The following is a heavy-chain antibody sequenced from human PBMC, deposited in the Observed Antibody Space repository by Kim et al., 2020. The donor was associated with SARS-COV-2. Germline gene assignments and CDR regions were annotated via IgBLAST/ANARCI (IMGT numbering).Heavy chain of an antibody. CDR1: GGSISSYY. V-gene: IGHV4-59*01. CDR3: ARGLDTAMEWWGMDV. CDR2: IYYSGST. J-gene: IGHJ6*02. Sequence: SETLSLTCTVSGGSISSYYWSWIRQPPGKGLEWIGYIYYSGSTNYNPSLKSRVTISVDTSKNQFSLKLSSVTAADTAVYYCARGLDTAMEWWGMDVWGQGTTVTVSS. D-gene: IGHD5-18*01.